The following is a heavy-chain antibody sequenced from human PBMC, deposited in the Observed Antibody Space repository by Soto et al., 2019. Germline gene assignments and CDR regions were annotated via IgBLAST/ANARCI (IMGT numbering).Heavy chain of an antibody. CDR2: ISGSGGGT. Sequence: GGSLRLSCAASGFTFSSYAMSWVRQAPGKGLEWVSAISGSGGGTYYADSVKGRFTISRYNSKNTLFLQMNSLRAEDTAVYYCAKVFSERGVGGAVGFCYYDGMDLWGKGPRVPFPS. CDR3: AKVFSERGVGGAVGFCYYDGMDL. V-gene: IGHV3-23*01. J-gene: IGHJ6*04. D-gene: IGHD1-26*01. CDR1: GFTFSSYA.